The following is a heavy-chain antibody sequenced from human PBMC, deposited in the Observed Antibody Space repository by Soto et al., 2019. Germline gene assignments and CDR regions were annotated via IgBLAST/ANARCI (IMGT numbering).Heavy chain of an antibody. CDR1: GGSVSSGIYY. CDR3: ARTSGYSSGLWWFDP. Sequence: SETLSLTCTVSGGSVSSGIYYWSWIRQPPGKGLEWIGYIYYSGSTNYNPSLKSRVTISADKSISTAYLQWSSLKASDTAMYYCARTSGYSSGLWWFDPWGQGTLVTVSS. CDR2: IYYSGST. J-gene: IGHJ5*02. D-gene: IGHD6-19*01. V-gene: IGHV4-61*01.